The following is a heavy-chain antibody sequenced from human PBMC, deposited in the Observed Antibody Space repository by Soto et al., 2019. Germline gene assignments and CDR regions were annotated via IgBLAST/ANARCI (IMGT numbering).Heavy chain of an antibody. CDR1: GFTFSTYG. Sequence: HPGGSLRLSCAASGFTFSTYGFNWFRQAPGRGLEWISYISVSGNIIKYAESVEGRFTISRDNADNSLHLHMSNLRVDDTALYFCVRDTMRASAAASLDYWGQRTQVTV. CDR3: VRDTMRASAAASLDY. J-gene: IGHJ4*02. V-gene: IGHV3-48*03. D-gene: IGHD2-2*01. CDR2: ISVSGNII.